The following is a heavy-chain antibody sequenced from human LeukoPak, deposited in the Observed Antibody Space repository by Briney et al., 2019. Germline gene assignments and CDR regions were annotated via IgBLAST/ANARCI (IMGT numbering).Heavy chain of an antibody. Sequence: SETLSLTCTVSGGSISSYYWSWIRQPPGKGLERIGYMYYSGITNYNPSLKSRVTISVDTSKNQISLNLRSVTAADTAVYYCARAKVPAAPEYYYYMDVWGKGTTVTVSS. CDR3: ARAKVPAAPEYYYYMDV. J-gene: IGHJ6*03. CDR2: MYYSGIT. V-gene: IGHV4-59*01. D-gene: IGHD2-2*01. CDR1: GGSISSYY.